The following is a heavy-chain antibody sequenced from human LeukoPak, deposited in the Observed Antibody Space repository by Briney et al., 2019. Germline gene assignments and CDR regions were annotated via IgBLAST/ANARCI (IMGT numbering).Heavy chain of an antibody. V-gene: IGHV3-74*01. CDR2: INSDGSST. D-gene: IGHD6-19*01. CDR1: GFTFSSYW. Sequence: SGGSLRLSCAASGFTFSSYWMHWVRQAPGKGLVWVSRINSDGSSTSYADSVKGRFTISRDNAKNTLYLQMNSLRAEDTAVYYCHGGQTQYSSGWYGFYYYYYYMDVWGKGTTVTVSS. J-gene: IGHJ6*03. CDR3: HGGQTQYSSGWYGFYYYYYYMDV.